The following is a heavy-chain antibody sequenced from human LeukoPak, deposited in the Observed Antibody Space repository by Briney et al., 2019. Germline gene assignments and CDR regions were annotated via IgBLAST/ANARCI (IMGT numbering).Heavy chain of an antibody. V-gene: IGHV4-59*12. D-gene: IGHD1-26*01. CDR2: IYYSGST. CDR1: GGSINSYY. J-gene: IGHJ3*02. CDR3: ARLGGSYYVGAFDI. Sequence: SETLSLTCTVSGGSINSYYWSWIRQPPGKGLEWIGYIYYSGSTNYNPSLKSRVTISVDTSKNQFSLKLSSVTAADTAVYYCARLGGSYYVGAFDIWGQGTMVTVSS.